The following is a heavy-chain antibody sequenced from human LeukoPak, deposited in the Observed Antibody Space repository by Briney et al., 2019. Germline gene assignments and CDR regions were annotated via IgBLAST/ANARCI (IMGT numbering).Heavy chain of an antibody. CDR3: ARGQVPSARRHNWFDP. Sequence: SETLSLTCAVYAGSFNDYYWNCIRQPPGRGLEWIGEINHRGSTNYNPSLKSRVTISVDTSKNQFSLELTSLAAADTAVYYCARGQVPSARRHNWFDPWGAGTVVSV. V-gene: IGHV4-34*01. CDR2: INHRGST. CDR1: AGSFNDYY. J-gene: IGHJ5*02.